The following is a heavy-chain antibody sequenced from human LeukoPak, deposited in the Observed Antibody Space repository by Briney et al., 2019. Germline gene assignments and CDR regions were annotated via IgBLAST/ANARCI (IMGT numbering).Heavy chain of an antibody. D-gene: IGHD3-22*01. V-gene: IGHV3-43*01. Sequence: GGSLRLSCAASGFTFDDYTMHWVRQAPGKGLEWVSLISWDGGSTYYADSVKGRFTISRDNSKNSLYLQMNSLRTEDTALYYCAKAGGKMVVITLFDYWGQGTLVTVSS. J-gene: IGHJ4*02. CDR3: AKAGGKMVVITLFDY. CDR1: GFTFDDYT. CDR2: ISWDGGST.